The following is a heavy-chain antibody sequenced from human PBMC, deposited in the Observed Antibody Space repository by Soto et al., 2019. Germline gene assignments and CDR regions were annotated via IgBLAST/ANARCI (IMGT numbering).Heavy chain of an antibody. D-gene: IGHD6-6*01. Sequence: QVKRVQSGAEVKKPGSSVEVSCKASGGTFSSYAISWVRQAPGQGLEWMGGIIPIFGTANYAQKFQGRVTITADESTSTAYMELSSLRSEDTAVYYCVRDSSSSMHFDYWGQGTLVTVSS. CDR1: GGTFSSYA. CDR3: VRDSSSSMHFDY. J-gene: IGHJ4*02. V-gene: IGHV1-69*01. CDR2: IIPIFGTA.